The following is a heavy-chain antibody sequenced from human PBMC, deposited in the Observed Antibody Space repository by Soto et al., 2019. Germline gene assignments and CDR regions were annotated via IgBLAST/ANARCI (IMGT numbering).Heavy chain of an antibody. Sequence: QERLQESGPGLVKPSETLSLTCTVSGGSITSGDYYWSWIRQPPGKGLEWIGYIDDRGRTKSNPSLESRVTISSDTSKNLFSLKLTSVTAADTAVYYCASYSGSYYGGVGYWGQGTLVTVSS. CDR3: ASYSGSYYGGVGY. D-gene: IGHD1-26*01. J-gene: IGHJ4*02. CDR2: IDDRGRT. V-gene: IGHV4-30-4*01. CDR1: GGSITSGDYY.